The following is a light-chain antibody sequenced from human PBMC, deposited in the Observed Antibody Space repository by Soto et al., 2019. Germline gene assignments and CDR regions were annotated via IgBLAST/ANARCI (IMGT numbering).Light chain of an antibody. CDR2: EGS. J-gene: IGLJ1*01. CDR3: CSYAGSSSYV. CDR1: SSDVGSYNL. Sequence: LTQPSSVSGSPGQSITISCTGTSSDVGSYNLVSWYQQHPGKAPKLMIYEGSKRPSGVSNRFSGSKSGNTASLTISGLQAEDEADYYCCSYAGSSSYVFGTGTKVTVL. V-gene: IGLV2-23*01.